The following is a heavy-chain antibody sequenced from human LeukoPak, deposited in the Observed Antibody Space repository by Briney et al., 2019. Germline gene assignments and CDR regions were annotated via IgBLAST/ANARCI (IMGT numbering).Heavy chain of an antibody. CDR2: IFYSGST. J-gene: IGHJ4*02. V-gene: IGHV4-59*05. Sequence: PGGSLRLSCAASGFPFSSYSMNWVRQAPGKGLEWIGSIFYSGSTDYNSSLKSRVTISVDTSKNQFSLKVKSVTAADTAVYFCARYYGSGRDPDYWGQGTLVTVSS. CDR1: GFPFSSYSMN. D-gene: IGHD3-10*01. CDR3: ARYYGSGRDPDY.